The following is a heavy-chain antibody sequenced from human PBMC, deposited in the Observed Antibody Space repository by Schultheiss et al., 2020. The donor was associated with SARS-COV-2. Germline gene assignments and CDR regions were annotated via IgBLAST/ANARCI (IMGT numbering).Heavy chain of an antibody. CDR2: IYYSGST. V-gene: IGHV4-39*07. J-gene: IGHJ5*02. CDR3: ARGFYGSGSWWFDP. Sequence: SETLSLTCTVSGGSISSSSYYWGWIRQPPGKGLEWIGSIYYSGSTYYNPSLKSRVTISVDTSKSQFSLNVNSVTAADTAVYYCARGFYGSGSWWFDPWGQGTLVTVSS. D-gene: IGHD3-10*01. CDR1: GGSISSSSYY.